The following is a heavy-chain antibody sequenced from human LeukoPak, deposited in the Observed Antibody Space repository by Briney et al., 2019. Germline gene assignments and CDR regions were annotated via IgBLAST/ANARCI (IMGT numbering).Heavy chain of an antibody. V-gene: IGHV3-7*01. CDR3: ARSTVAAAGDD. CDR2: IKPDGSEK. J-gene: IGHJ4*02. Sequence: PGGSLRLSCAASGFTFRSYWMTWVRQAPGKGPEWVANIKPDGSEKYYVDSVKGRFTVSRDYAKNSLYLQMNSLRAEDSAVYFCARSTVAAAGDDWGQGTLVTVSS. CDR1: GFTFRSYW. D-gene: IGHD6-13*01.